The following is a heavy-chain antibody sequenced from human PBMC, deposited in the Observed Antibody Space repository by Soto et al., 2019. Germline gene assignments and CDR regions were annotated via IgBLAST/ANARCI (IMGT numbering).Heavy chain of an antibody. Sequence: QVQLVQSGGEVKKSGASVKVSCETSGYTFTTYGLTWVRQAPGQGLEWMGWISAYSGDTLYAQKFQGRVTLTRDTSTRTAYMEMGGLRSDDTAVYYCVTEVELVRGVISFGYWGQGTLVTVSP. CDR1: GYTFTTYG. J-gene: IGHJ4*02. V-gene: IGHV1-18*04. CDR2: ISAYSGDT. D-gene: IGHD3-9*01. CDR3: VTEVELVRGVISFGY.